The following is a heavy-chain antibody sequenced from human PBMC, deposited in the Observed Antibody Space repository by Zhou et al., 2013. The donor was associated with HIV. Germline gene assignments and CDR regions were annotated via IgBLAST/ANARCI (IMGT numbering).Heavy chain of an antibody. CDR3: AALPDYYDSSGYYRDY. CDR2: FDPEDGET. CDR1: GYTLTELS. J-gene: IGHJ4*02. V-gene: IGHV1-24*01. D-gene: IGHD3-22*01. Sequence: QVRLMQSGPGVKKPGASVKVSCKVSGYTLTELSMHWVRQAPGKGLEWMGGFDPEDGETIYAQKFRGRVTMTEDTSTDTAYMELSSLRSEDTAVYYCAALPDYYDSSGYYRDYWGQGTLVTVSS.